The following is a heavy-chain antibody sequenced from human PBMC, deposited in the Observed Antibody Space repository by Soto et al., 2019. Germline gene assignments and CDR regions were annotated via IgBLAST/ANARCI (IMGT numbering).Heavy chain of an antibody. CDR2: MRAKAFGGTT. CDR1: GFTFRDYA. CDR3: TREGAYTSQPYYYFYAMDV. V-gene: IGHV3-49*04. J-gene: IGHJ6*01. D-gene: IGHD2-2*01. Sequence: HPGGSLRLSCKGSGFTFRDYAISWVRQAPGKGLQWVGFMRAKAFGGTTEYATFVKGRFTISRDDSKSVAYLQMNSLETEDTAVYYCTREGAYTSQPYYYFYAMDVWGQGTRVTVSS.